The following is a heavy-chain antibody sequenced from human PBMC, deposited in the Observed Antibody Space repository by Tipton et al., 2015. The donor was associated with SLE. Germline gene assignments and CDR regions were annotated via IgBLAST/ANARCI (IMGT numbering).Heavy chain of an antibody. CDR2: ISHTVST. CDR3: TRVPRYNWNYIAD. D-gene: IGHD1-7*01. J-gene: IGHJ4*02. CDR1: GGSFSGYY. Sequence: TLSLTCMVYGGSFSGYYWSWIRQPPGKGLEWIGEISHTVSTNYNPSLKSRVTISVDTSKNQFSLKLSSVTAADTAVYHCTRVPRYNWNYIADWGQGTLVSVSS. V-gene: IGHV4-34*01.